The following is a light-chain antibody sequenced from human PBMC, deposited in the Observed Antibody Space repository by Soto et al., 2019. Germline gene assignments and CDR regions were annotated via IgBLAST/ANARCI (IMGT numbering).Light chain of an antibody. J-gene: IGKJ1*01. CDR1: QSVSSN. Sequence: EVAMTQSPLTLSVSPGERATLSSRATQSVSSNLAWYQQKPGQDPRLLIYDTSTRATGIPARLSGSGSGTEFTLTISSLQPEDFAVYYCQQYNNCPLSFGQGTKVEI. CDR2: DTS. CDR3: QQYNNCPLS. V-gene: IGKV3-15*01.